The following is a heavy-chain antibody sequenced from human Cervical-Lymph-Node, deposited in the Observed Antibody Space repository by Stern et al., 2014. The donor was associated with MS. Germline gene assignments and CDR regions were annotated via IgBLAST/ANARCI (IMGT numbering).Heavy chain of an antibody. CDR3: ARDYEDTSMLFDH. Sequence: QVQLVQSGGAVVQPGRSLRLSCAGSGFAFSSYGMHWVRQAPGKGLEWVTVISYDENHKYYAASVKGRFTISRDNSKNTLHLQMNSVTPDDTAIYYCARDYEDTSMLFDHWGQGTLVTVSS. D-gene: IGHD2-8*01. CDR1: GFAFSSYG. CDR2: ISYDENHK. V-gene: IGHV3-30*03. J-gene: IGHJ4*02.